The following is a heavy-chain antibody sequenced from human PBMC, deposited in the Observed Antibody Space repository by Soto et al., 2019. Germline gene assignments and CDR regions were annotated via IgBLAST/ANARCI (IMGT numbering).Heavy chain of an antibody. CDR1: GGTFSSYA. V-gene: IGHV1-69*06. J-gene: IGHJ6*02. CDR2: IIPIFGTA. D-gene: IGHD6-6*01. CDR3: AXVSSSSSEVHYYYGMDV. Sequence: SVKVSCKASGGTFSSYAISWVRQAPGQGLEWMGGIIPIFGTANYAQKFQGRVTITADKSTSTAYMELSSLRSEDTAVYYCAXVSSSSSEVHYYYGMDVWGQGTTVTVSS.